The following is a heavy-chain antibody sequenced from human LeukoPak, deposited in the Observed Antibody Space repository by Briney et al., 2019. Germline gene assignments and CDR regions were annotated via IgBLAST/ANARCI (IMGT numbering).Heavy chain of an antibody. V-gene: IGHV4-61*01. J-gene: IGHJ5*02. CDR3: ARQILTGYYIGPWFDP. CDR1: GGSISSSIYY. D-gene: IGHD3-9*01. CDR2: IYYSGST. Sequence: SETLSLTCTVSGGSISSSIYYWSWIRQPPGKGLEWIGYIYYSGSTNYNPSLKSRVTISVDTSKNQFSLKLSSVTAADTAVYYCARQILTGYYIGPWFDPWGQGTLVTVSS.